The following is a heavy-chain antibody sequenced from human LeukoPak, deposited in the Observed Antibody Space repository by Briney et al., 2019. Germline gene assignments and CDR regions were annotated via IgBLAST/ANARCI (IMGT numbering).Heavy chain of an antibody. D-gene: IGHD5-18*01. Sequence: GGSLRLSCAASGFTFSSYGMHWVRQVPGKGLEWVAVISYDGSNKYYADSVKGRFTISRDNSKNTLYLQMNSLRAEDTAVYYCARVAGGYSYGLDYWGQGTLVTVSS. CDR3: ARVAGGYSYGLDY. CDR1: GFTFSSYG. V-gene: IGHV3-30*03. CDR2: ISYDGSNK. J-gene: IGHJ4*02.